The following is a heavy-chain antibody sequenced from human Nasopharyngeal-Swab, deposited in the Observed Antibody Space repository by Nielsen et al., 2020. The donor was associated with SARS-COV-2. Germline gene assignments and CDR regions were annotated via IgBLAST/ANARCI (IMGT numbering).Heavy chain of an antibody. CDR2: IKSKTDGGTT. CDR3: AKDSSGYYYGTFDY. V-gene: IGHV3-15*01. Sequence: VRQAPGKGLEWVGRIKSKTDGGTTDYAAPVKGRFTISRDDSKNTLYLQMNSLKTEDTAVYYCAKDSSGYYYGTFDYWGQGTLVTVSS. D-gene: IGHD3-22*01. J-gene: IGHJ4*02.